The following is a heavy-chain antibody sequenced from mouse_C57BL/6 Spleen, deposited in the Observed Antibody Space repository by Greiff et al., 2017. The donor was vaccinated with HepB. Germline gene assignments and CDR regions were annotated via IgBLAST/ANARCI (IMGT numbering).Heavy chain of an antibody. V-gene: IGHV1-64*01. CDR3: ASHPIATVY. J-gene: IGHJ2*01. CDR2: IHPNSGST. Sequence: QVQLQQPGAELVQPGASVKLSCTASGYTFTSYWMHWVKQRPGQGLEWIGMIHPNSGSTNYNEKFKSKATLTVDKSSSTAYMQLSSLTSKDSAVYYCASHPIATVYWGQGTTLTVSS. D-gene: IGHD1-1*01. CDR1: GYTFTSYW.